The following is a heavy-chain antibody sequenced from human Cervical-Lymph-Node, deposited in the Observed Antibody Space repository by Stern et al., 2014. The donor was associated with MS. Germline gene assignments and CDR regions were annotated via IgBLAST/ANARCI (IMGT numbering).Heavy chain of an antibody. CDR2: MNPDSGDT. CDR3: TKAWDS. Sequence: VQLVESGAAVKKPGASVKVSCKTSGYTFTSDDINWVRQASGQGLEWMVWMNPDSGDTGYAQKFQGRLTITRDTSISTAYMELTTLRSEDTAVYYCTKAWDSWGQGTLFIVSS. V-gene: IGHV1-8*01. CDR1: GYTFTSDD. J-gene: IGHJ4*02.